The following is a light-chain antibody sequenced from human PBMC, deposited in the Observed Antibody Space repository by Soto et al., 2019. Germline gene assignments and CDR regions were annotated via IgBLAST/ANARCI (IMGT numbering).Light chain of an antibody. V-gene: IGLV1-44*01. CDR1: SSNIGSKT. CDR3: AAWDGSLSGVV. CDR2: SSN. J-gene: IGLJ2*01. Sequence: QSVLTQPPSASGTPGQRVTISCSGSSSNIGSKTVNWYQQLPGTAPKLLIYSSNQRPSGVPDRFSGSKSGTSASLAISGLQSEDEADYYCAAWDGSLSGVVFGGGTKVTVL.